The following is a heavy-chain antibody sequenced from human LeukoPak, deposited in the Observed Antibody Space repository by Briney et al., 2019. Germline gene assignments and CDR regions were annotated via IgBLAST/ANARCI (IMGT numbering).Heavy chain of an antibody. CDR2: IFTSGST. Sequence: ETLSLTCTVSGGSISSDYWSWIRQPAGKGLEWIGRIFTSGSTSYNPSLKSRVTMSLDTSKNQFSLKLSSVTAADTAVYFCSRGGANDLWGQGTLVTVSS. V-gene: IGHV4-4*07. D-gene: IGHD4/OR15-4a*01. CDR3: SRGGANDL. CDR1: GGSISSDY. J-gene: IGHJ5*02.